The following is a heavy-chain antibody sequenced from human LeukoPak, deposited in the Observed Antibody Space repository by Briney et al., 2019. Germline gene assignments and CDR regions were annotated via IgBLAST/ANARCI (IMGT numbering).Heavy chain of an antibody. Sequence: SETLSLTCTVSGGSITSSSYYWGWIRQPPGKGPEWIGQINHFGSSNYNPSLKSRVTISVDTSKNQFSLDLNSVTAADTAVYYCARGLAPTSGYYEGGYYYFDYWGQGLLVTVSS. J-gene: IGHJ4*02. CDR1: GGSITSSSYY. V-gene: IGHV4-39*07. CDR3: ARGLAPTSGYYEGGYYYFDY. D-gene: IGHD3-22*01. CDR2: INHFGSS.